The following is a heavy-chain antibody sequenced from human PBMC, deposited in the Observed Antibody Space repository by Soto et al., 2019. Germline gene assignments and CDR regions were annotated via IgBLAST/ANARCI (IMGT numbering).Heavy chain of an antibody. CDR3: AKGAKYSSGWLPYYFDY. V-gene: IGHV3-23*01. J-gene: IGHJ4*02. CDR1: GFTFSSYA. D-gene: IGHD6-19*01. Sequence: EVQLLESGGGLVQPGGSLRLSCAASGFTFSSYAMSWVRQAPGKGLEWVSAISGSGGSTYYADSVKGRFTISRDNSKNTLYLQMNSLRAEDTAVYYCAKGAKYSSGWLPYYFDYWGQGTLVTVSS. CDR2: ISGSGGST.